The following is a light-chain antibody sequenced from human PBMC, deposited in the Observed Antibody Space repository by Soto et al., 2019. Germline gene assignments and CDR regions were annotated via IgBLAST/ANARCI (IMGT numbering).Light chain of an antibody. V-gene: IGKV1-5*01. Sequence: DIQMTQSPSTLSASVGDRVTITCRASQSISSWLAWYQQKPGKAPKLLIYDASSLESGVPSRFSGSGSGTEFTLTISSLQPDDFAPYYCQQYHSYSDTFGQGTKLEIK. CDR1: QSISSW. J-gene: IGKJ2*01. CDR2: DAS. CDR3: QQYHSYSDT.